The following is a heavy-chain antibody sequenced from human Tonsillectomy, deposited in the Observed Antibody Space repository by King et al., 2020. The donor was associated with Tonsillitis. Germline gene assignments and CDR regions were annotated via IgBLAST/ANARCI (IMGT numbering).Heavy chain of an antibody. CDR1: GFTFSGSA. D-gene: IGHD4-23*01. J-gene: IGHJ4*02. V-gene: IGHV3-73*01. CDR2: IRGKANSYST. CDR3: TSSTVGDN. Sequence: VQLVESGGGLVQPGGSLKLSCAASGFTFSGSAMHWVRQASGRGLEWVVRIRGKANSYSTAYAASVKGRFTISREDSKNTAYLQMNSLKTEETAVYYCTSSTVGDNWGQGTLVTVSS.